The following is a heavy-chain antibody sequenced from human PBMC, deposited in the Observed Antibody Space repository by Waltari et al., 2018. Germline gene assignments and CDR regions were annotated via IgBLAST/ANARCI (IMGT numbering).Heavy chain of an antibody. CDR3: AISSTAQLNWGFDL. V-gene: IGHV1-18*01. CDR2: ISAYNGNT. CDR1: GYTFTSYG. J-gene: IGHJ2*01. D-gene: IGHD7-27*01. Sequence: QVQLVQSGAEVKKPGASVKVSCKASGYTFTSYGISWVRQAPGQGLEWMGWISAYNGNTNYAQKRQARVTMTTDTATSTAYMELRSLRSDDTAVYYCAISSTAQLNWGFDLWGRGTLVTVSS.